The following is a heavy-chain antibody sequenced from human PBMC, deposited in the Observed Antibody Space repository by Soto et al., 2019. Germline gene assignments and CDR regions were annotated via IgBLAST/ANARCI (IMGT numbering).Heavy chain of an antibody. CDR1: GGSFSGYY. CDR2: INHSGST. CDR3: ARCITMVKAVDY. J-gene: IGHJ4*02. V-gene: IGHV4-34*01. D-gene: IGHD3-10*01. Sequence: PSETLSLTGAVYGGSFSGYYWSWIRQPPGKGLEWIGEINHSGSTNYNPSLKSRVTISVDTSKNQFSLKLSSVTAADTAVYYCARCITMVKAVDYWGQGTLVTVSS.